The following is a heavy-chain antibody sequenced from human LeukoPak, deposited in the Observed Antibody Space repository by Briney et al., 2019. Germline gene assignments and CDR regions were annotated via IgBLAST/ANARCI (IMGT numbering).Heavy chain of an antibody. J-gene: IGHJ5*02. D-gene: IGHD5-18*01. CDR2: INPDGTII. Sequence: GGSLRLSCVGSGFTYTDYWMPWFRQAPGKGPVWVSRINPDGTIIDYADSVKGRFSISRDNAKNLLYLQMNGLRADDTAVYYCAKDLSWNTADRWGQGILVTVSS. CDR3: AKDLSWNTADR. CDR1: GFTYTDYW. V-gene: IGHV3-74*01.